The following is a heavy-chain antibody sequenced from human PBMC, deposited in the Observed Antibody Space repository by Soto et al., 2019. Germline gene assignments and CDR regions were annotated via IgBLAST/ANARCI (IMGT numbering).Heavy chain of an antibody. D-gene: IGHD4-17*01. Sequence: PSETLSLTCTVSGGSISSYYWSWIRQPPGKGLEWIGYIYYSGSTNYNPSLKSRVTISVDTSKNQFSLKLSSVTAADTAVYYCARGPYYGDFDYWGQGTLVTVSS. CDR2: IYYSGST. CDR1: GGSISSYY. V-gene: IGHV4-59*08. CDR3: ARGPYYGDFDY. J-gene: IGHJ4*02.